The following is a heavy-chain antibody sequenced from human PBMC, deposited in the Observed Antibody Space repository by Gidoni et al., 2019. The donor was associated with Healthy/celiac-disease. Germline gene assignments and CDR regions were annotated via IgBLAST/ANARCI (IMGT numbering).Heavy chain of an antibody. CDR3: AKDMGDGYNGGGIDY. J-gene: IGHJ4*02. CDR2: IADDVSNK. Sequence: QVQLVESRGGGVEPGRSLRRSCAASGFTFTRYGMPWVRQAPGKGLERVAVIADDVSNKYYADSVKGRFTISRDNSKNTLYLQMNSLRAEDTAVYYCAKDMGDGYNGGGIDYWGQGTLVTVSS. CDR1: GFTFTRYG. D-gene: IGHD3-16*01. V-gene: IGHV3-30*18.